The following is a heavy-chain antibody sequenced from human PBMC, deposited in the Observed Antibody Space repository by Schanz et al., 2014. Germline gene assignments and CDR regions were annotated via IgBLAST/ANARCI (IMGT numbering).Heavy chain of an antibody. CDR3: LAPDYGMDV. Sequence: EVQLVESGGGLVQPGGSLRLSCAASGFTFSSYWMHWVRQVPGKGLVWVSFIYIGGNTYYADSVKGRFTISRDNSKSTLYLQMNSLRAEDTAVYYCLAPDYGMDVWGQGTTVTVSS. CDR1: GFTFSSYW. CDR2: IYIGGNT. J-gene: IGHJ6*02. V-gene: IGHV3-74*01.